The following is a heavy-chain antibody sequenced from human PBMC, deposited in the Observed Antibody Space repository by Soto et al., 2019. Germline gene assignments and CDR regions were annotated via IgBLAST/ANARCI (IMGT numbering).Heavy chain of an antibody. CDR2: ISSSSSYI. D-gene: IGHD4-17*01. CDR3: ARGLHTVDY. V-gene: IGHV3-21*01. Sequence: EVQLVESGGGLVKPGGSLRLSCAASGFTFSIYSMNWVRQAPGKGLEWVSSISSSSSYIYYADSVKGRFTISRDNAKNPLFLQMNSLRAEDTAVYHCARGLHTVDYWGQGTLVTVSS. CDR1: GFTFSIYS. J-gene: IGHJ4*02.